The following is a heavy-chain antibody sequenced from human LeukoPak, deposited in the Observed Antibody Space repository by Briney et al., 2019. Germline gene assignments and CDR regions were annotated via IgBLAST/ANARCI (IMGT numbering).Heavy chain of an antibody. V-gene: IGHV3-23*01. CDR2: ISRSAITT. CDR3: AKDQRFGDLDDY. J-gene: IGHJ4*02. D-gene: IGHD3-10*01. CDR1: GFTFSNYA. Sequence: GGSLRLSCTTSGFTFSNYAMSWVRQAPGKGLEWVSSISRSAITTYYADSVKGRFAISRDNSKNTLYLQMTSLRAEDTAVYYCAKDQRFGDLDDYRGQGTLVTVSS.